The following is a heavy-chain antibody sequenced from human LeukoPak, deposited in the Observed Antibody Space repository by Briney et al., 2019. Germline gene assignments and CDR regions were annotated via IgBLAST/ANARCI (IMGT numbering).Heavy chain of an antibody. CDR1: RFTFSSYA. D-gene: IGHD5-12*01. J-gene: IGHJ3*02. CDR3: AKGVYSGYDNDAFDI. V-gene: IGHV3-23*01. CDR2: ISGSGGST. Sequence: GGSLRLSCAASRFTFSSYAMSWVRQAPGKGLEWVSAISGSGGSTYYADSVKGRFTISRDNSKNTLYLQMNSLRAEDTAVYYCAKGVYSGYDNDAFDIWGQGTMVTVSS.